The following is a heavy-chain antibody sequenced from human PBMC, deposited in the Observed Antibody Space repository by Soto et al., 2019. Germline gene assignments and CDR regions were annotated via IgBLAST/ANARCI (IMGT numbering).Heavy chain of an antibody. CDR3: ARGPGLGSHVYGDAVDFDY. J-gene: IGHJ4*02. V-gene: IGHV1-3*01. CDR2: INAGNGST. CDR1: GYTFISYA. D-gene: IGHD4-17*01. Sequence: EASVKVSCKASGYTFISYAIHWVRQAPGQRLEWMGWINAGNGSTKYSQKFQGRVTITRDTSASTAYMELTSLRSEDTAVYYCARGPGLGSHVYGDAVDFDYWGQGTLVTVSS.